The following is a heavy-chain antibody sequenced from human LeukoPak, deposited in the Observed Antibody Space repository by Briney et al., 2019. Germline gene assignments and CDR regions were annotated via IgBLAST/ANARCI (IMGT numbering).Heavy chain of an antibody. J-gene: IGHJ4*02. CDR1: GYKFTTYW. CDR2: IYPRDSDT. Sequence: GESLKISCKGSGYKFTTYWIAWMRQMPGQGLEWLGIIYPRDSDTRYSPSFEGQVSISVDTSIDTAYLQWSSVKASDTAMYYCARLLAAPYYINFWGQGTLVTVSS. CDR3: ARLLAAPYYINF. D-gene: IGHD6-25*01. V-gene: IGHV5-51*01.